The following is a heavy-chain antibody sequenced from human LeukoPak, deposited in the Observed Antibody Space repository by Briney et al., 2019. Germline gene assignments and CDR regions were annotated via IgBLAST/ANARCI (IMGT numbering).Heavy chain of an antibody. CDR1: GFNFNYYA. Sequence: GGSLRLSCVVSGFNFNYYAMTWVRQAPGKGLEWVSTIGDSSGAESYADSVRGRFSISRDNSRNMVYLQMHSLRPEDTAVYYCSRVKYGGNSGYHFDYWGQGTLVTVSS. V-gene: IGHV3-23*01. CDR3: SRVKYGGNSGYHFDY. J-gene: IGHJ4*02. CDR2: IGDSSGAE. D-gene: IGHD4-23*01.